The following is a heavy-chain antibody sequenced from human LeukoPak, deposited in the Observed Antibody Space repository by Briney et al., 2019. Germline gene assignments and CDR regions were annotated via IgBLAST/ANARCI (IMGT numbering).Heavy chain of an antibody. V-gene: IGHV3-21*01. CDR1: GFTFSTYS. CDR2: ISSSNSFI. D-gene: IGHD2-21*01. CDR3: VRVDHSLGKTYFDY. J-gene: IGHJ4*02. Sequence: GGSLSLPCPASGFTFSTYSLNWSRQPPGKGLEWFPSISSSNSFIYYADSVKGRFTISRDNAKNSLYLQMNSLRAEDTAVYYCVRVDHSLGKTYFDYWGQGTLVTVSS.